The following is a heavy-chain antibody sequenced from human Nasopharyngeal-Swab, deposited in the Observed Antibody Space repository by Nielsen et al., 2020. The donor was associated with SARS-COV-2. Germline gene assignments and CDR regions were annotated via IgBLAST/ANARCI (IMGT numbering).Heavy chain of an antibody. CDR2: IIPVNGNI. Sequence: ASVKVSCKASGYAFSNQAMHWVRQAPGQRLEWMGWIIPVNGNIDYSQKFHGRLTLTSDTSASTAYMDLSSLRSEDTAVYYCARVPAVAASRIDYWGQGTLVTVSS. D-gene: IGHD6-19*01. CDR1: GYAFSNQA. J-gene: IGHJ4*02. CDR3: ARVPAVAASRIDY. V-gene: IGHV1-3*01.